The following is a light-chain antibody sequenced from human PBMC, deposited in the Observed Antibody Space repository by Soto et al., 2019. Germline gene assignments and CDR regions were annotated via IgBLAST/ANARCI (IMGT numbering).Light chain of an antibody. CDR2: EVS. J-gene: IGLJ1*01. CDR1: NSDVGLYDF. Sequence: SALTQPAYVSGTPGQSITISCTGSNSDVGLYDFVSWYQHHPGRAPKLIVSEVSHRPSGISNRFSGSKSGNTASLTISGLQSEDEADYYCISYTSDDVRYVFGTGTKVTVL. CDR3: ISYTSDDVRYV. V-gene: IGLV2-14*01.